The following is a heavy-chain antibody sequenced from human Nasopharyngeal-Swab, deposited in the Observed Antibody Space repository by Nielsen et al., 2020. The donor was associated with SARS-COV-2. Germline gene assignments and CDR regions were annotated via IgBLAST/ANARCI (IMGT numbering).Heavy chain of an antibody. V-gene: IGHV4-34*01. D-gene: IGHD3-16*01. Sequence: SETLSRTCAVYGGSLSGSYWSWIRQFPGKGLEWIGEVNHSGSTNDNPSLKSRVTISVDTSKNQFSLKMRSVTVADTAVYFCANWGHAFDIWGQGTMVTVSS. J-gene: IGHJ3*02. CDR2: VNHSGST. CDR3: ANWGHAFDI. CDR1: GGSLSGSY.